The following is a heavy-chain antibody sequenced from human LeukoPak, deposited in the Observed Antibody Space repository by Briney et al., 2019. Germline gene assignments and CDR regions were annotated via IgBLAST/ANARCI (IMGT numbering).Heavy chain of an antibody. CDR3: AREDAAAGNWFDP. Sequence: VASVKVSCKASGYTFTGYYMHWVRQAPGQGLEWMGWINPNSGGTNYAQKFQGRVTMTRDTSISTAYMELSRLRSDDTAVYYCAREDAAAGNWFDPWGQGTLVTVSS. J-gene: IGHJ5*02. V-gene: IGHV1-2*02. CDR2: INPNSGGT. D-gene: IGHD6-13*01. CDR1: GYTFTGYY.